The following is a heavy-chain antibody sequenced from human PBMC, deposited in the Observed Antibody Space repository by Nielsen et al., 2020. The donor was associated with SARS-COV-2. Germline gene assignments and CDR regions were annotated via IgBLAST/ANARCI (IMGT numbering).Heavy chain of an antibody. J-gene: IGHJ4*02. Sequence: GESLKISCAASGFTFSSYAMHWVRQAPGKGLEYVSAISSNGGSTYYANSVKGRFTISRDNAKNSLYLQMNSLRAEDTAVYYCARGRYGSGSTLEYWGQGTLVTVSS. CDR2: ISSNGGST. CDR3: ARGRYGSGSTLEY. CDR1: GFTFSSYA. D-gene: IGHD3-10*01. V-gene: IGHV3-64*01.